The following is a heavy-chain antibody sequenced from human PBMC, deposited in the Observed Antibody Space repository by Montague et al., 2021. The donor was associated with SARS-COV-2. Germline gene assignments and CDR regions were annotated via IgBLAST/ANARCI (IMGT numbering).Heavy chain of an antibody. Sequence: PALVKPTQTLTLTCTFSGFSLSTSGEAVGWIRQPPGKALEWLALIYWDDDKRYSPSLKSRLTITKDTSKNQVVLTMTNMDPVDTATYYCAHRGGSSWTKPCFDVWGQGTVVTVSS. J-gene: IGHJ3*01. V-gene: IGHV2-5*02. D-gene: IGHD6-13*01. CDR2: IYWDDDK. CDR1: GFSLSTSGEA. CDR3: AHRGGSSWTKPCFDV.